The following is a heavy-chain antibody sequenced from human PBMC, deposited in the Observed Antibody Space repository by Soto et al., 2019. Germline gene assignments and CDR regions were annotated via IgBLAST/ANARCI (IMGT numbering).Heavy chain of an antibody. CDR3: VRSLGWLQYSWFDP. D-gene: IGHD3-16*01. CDR1: GGSINSDDSF. J-gene: IGHJ5*02. Sequence: KASETLSLTCSVSGGSINSDDSFWGWVRQSPGKGLEWIGSLYYGGSTFYNPSLKSRVTISLDTSKNQFSLRLTSVTAADTAVYYCVRSLGWLQYSWFDPWGQGIPVTVSS. V-gene: IGHV4-39*01. CDR2: LYYGGST.